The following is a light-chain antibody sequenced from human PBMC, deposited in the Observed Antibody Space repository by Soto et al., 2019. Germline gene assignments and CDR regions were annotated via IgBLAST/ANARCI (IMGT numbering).Light chain of an antibody. V-gene: IGLV2-23*02. Sequence: QSALTQPASVSGSPGQSVTISCTGTSSDVGSYNFVSWYQQHPGKAPKLMIYEVSKRPSEVSNRFSASKSGNMASLTISGLQVEDEADYYCCSYAGSTTWVFGGGTKLTV. CDR1: SSDVGSYNF. J-gene: IGLJ3*02. CDR3: CSYAGSTTWV. CDR2: EVS.